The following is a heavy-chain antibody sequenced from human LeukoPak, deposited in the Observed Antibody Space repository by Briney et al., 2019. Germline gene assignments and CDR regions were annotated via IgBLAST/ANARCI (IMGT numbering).Heavy chain of an antibody. V-gene: IGHV3-30*04. CDR1: GFTFSSYA. CDR3: ARVIQLWFDAFDI. J-gene: IGHJ3*02. D-gene: IGHD5-18*01. Sequence: GGSLRLSCAASGFTFSSYAMHWVRQAPGKGREGGAVISYDGSNKYYADSVKGRFTISRDNSKNTLYLQMNSLRAEDTAVYYCARVIQLWFDAFDIWGQGTMVTVSS. CDR2: ISYDGSNK.